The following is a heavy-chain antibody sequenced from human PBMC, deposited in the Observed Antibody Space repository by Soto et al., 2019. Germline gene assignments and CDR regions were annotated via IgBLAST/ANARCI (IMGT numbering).Heavy chain of an antibody. CDR3: AKGRSYYYYYGVDV. CDR2: IIDSGAST. V-gene: IGHV3-23*01. CDR1: GFNFSSCA. Sequence: GGSLSLSCAASGFNFSSCAMGWVRQAPGKGLEWVSDIIDSGASTYYADSVKGRFTISRDNSKSTLYLQMNSLRAEDTALYYCAKGRSYYYYYGVDVWGQGTTVTVSS. J-gene: IGHJ6*02.